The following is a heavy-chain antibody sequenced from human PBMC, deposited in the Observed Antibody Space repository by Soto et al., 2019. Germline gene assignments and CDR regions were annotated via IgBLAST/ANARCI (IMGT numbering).Heavy chain of an antibody. D-gene: IGHD6-6*01. J-gene: IGHJ5*02. CDR1: AGSISSGDYY. Sequence: SETLSLTCTVSAGSISSGDYYWSWIRQPPGKGLEWIGYIYYSGSTYYNPSLKSRVTISVDTSKNQFSLKLSSVTAADTAVYYCARTQEYSSPNNWFDPWGQGTLATVSS. CDR2: IYYSGST. V-gene: IGHV4-30-4*01. CDR3: ARTQEYSSPNNWFDP.